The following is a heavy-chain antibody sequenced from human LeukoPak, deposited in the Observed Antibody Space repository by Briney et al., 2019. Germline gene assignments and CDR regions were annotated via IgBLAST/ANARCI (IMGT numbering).Heavy chain of an antibody. CDR1: GFRFSDYW. Sequence: GGSLRLSCAASGFRFSDYWMHWVRQAPGKGPEWLSRISKDGSDTVYADSAKGRFTASRDNAKNTVYLQVTNLRPEDTAVYFCARGGYSSSYYRFSWGQGTLVTVAS. D-gene: IGHD6-6*01. CDR2: ISKDGSDT. V-gene: IGHV3-74*01. J-gene: IGHJ4*02. CDR3: ARGGYSSSYYRFS.